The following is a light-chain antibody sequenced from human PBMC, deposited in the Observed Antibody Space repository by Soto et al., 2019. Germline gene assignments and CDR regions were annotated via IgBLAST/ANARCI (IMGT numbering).Light chain of an antibody. Sequence: QAVVTQPPSVSGAPGQRVTISCTGSSSNIGAGYHVHWYQQLPGTVPKLLIYANNNRPSGVPGRFSGSKSGTSASLAITGLQAEDEADYYCQSFDSSLSVVFGGGTKLTVL. J-gene: IGLJ3*02. CDR3: QSFDSSLSVV. CDR2: ANN. CDR1: SSNIGAGYH. V-gene: IGLV1-40*01.